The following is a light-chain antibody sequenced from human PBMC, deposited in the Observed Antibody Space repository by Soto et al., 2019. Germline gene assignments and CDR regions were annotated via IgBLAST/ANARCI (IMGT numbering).Light chain of an antibody. CDR3: QQRCTWPRT. CDR1: QSGCTY. CDR2: DAS. J-gene: IGKJ1*01. Sequence: EIVLTQSPATLSVSPGGRATLSCRASQSGCTYLAWYQQNPGQAPRLLIYDASNRATGIPARFRGSVSGTDFTLTISSLEPDDFAFYYCQQRCTWPRTFGQGTKVEIK. V-gene: IGKV3-11*01.